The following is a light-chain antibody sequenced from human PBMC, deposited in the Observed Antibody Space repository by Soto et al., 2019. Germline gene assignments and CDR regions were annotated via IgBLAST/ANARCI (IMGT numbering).Light chain of an antibody. CDR1: SSDVGAHNF. Sequence: QSVLTQPPSASGPPGQSVTISCTGTSSDVGAHNFVSWHQQHPGKAPQLMVYEVSKRPSGVPDRFSGSKSGNTASLTVSGLQAEDEADYYCSSYAGSNNYVFGTGTKVTVL. CDR2: EVS. CDR3: SSYAGSNNYV. V-gene: IGLV2-8*01. J-gene: IGLJ1*01.